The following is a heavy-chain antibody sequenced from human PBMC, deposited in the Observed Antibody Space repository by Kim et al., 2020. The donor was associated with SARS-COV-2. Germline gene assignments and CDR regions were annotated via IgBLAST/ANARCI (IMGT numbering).Heavy chain of an antibody. V-gene: IGHV4-59*01. CDR1: GGSISSYY. Sequence: SETLSLTCTVSGGSISSYYWSWIRQPPGKGLEWIGYIYYSGSTNYNPSLKSRVTISVDTSKNQFSLTLSSVTAADTAVYYCARALARPPLYFDFWGGYDGGGLYYCYYLDVGGKGTSVTSSS. J-gene: IGHJ6*03. CDR2: IYYSGST. D-gene: IGHD3-3*01. CDR3: ARALARPPLYFDFWGGYDGGGLYYCYYLDV.